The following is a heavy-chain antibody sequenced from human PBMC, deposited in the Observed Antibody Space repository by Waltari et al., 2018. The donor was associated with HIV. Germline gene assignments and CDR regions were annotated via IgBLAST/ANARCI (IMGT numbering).Heavy chain of an antibody. Sequence: EEKLVEAGGGDILQPGESLGPPWVGPGSTFIRYALNWVRQAPGKGPELIAYISSESTNIQYADSVKGRFTVSRDNAKESLYLQMNSLRDGDTAVYYCARDTLNFYFGLDLWGQGTTVTVSS. D-gene: IGHD3-9*01. V-gene: IGHV3-48*02. J-gene: IGHJ6*02. CDR3: ARDTLNFYFGLDL. CDR2: ISSESTNI. CDR1: GSTFIRYA.